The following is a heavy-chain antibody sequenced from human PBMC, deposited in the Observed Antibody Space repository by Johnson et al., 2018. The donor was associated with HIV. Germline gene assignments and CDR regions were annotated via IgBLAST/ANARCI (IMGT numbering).Heavy chain of an antibody. J-gene: IGHJ3*02. Sequence: QVQLVESGGGLVKPGGSLRLSCAASGFTFSDYYMSWIRQAPGKGLEWVSYISSSGSTIYYADSVKGRFTIPRDDSKNTLYLQMNSLKTEDTAVYYCTTAPTTWIQVWSLGAFDIWGQGTMVTVSS. D-gene: IGHD5-18*01. CDR3: TTAPTTWIQVWSLGAFDI. V-gene: IGHV3-11*01. CDR2: ISSSGSTI. CDR1: GFTFSDYY.